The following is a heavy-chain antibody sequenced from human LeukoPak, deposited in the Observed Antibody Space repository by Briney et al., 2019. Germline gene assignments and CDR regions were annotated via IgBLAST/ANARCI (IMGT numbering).Heavy chain of an antibody. CDR1: GGSISSGGYY. CDR2: IYDSGTT. V-gene: IGHV4-31*03. D-gene: IGHD1-14*01. Sequence: SQTLSLTCIVSGGSISSGGYYWSWIRQHPGKGLEWIVYIYDSGTTYYNPSLKSRVSISVDTSKNQFSLKLSSVTAADTAVYYCARGGDRRGFDYWGQGTLVTVSS. J-gene: IGHJ4*02. CDR3: ARGGDRRGFDY.